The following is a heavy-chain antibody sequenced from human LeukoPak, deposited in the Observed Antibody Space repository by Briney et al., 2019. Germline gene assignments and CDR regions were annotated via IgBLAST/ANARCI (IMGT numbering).Heavy chain of an antibody. Sequence: PSETLSLTCAVYGGSFSGYYWSWIRQPPGKGLEWIGEINHSGSTNYHPSLKSRVTISVDTSKNQFSLKLSSVTAADTAVYYCARPIWSRKHTSGAFDIWGQGTMVTVSS. J-gene: IGHJ3*02. V-gene: IGHV4-34*01. CDR2: INHSGST. CDR3: ARPIWSRKHTSGAFDI. CDR1: GGSFSGYY. D-gene: IGHD3-10*01.